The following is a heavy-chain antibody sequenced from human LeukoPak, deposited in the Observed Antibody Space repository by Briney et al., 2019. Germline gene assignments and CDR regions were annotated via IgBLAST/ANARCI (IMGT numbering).Heavy chain of an antibody. J-gene: IGHJ6*02. V-gene: IGHV4-34*01. Sequence: SETLSLTCAVYGGSFSGYYWSWIRQPPGKGLEWIGEINHSGSTNYNPSLKSRVTISVDTSKNQFSLKLSSVTAADTAVYYCASGHSFGRSGYPRHYYYYGMDVWGQGTTATVSS. D-gene: IGHD3-3*01. CDR2: INHSGST. CDR3: ASGHSFGRSGYPRHYYYYGMDV. CDR1: GGSFSGYY.